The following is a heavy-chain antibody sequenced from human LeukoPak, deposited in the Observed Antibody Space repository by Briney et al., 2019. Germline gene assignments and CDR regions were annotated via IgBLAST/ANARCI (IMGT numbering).Heavy chain of an antibody. CDR3: ARDSEGSSWAYYFDY. V-gene: IGHV3-21*01. Sequence: KTGGSLRLSCAASGFTFSSYSMHWVRQAPGKGLEWVSSISSSSSYIYYADSVKGRFTISRDNAKNSLHLQMNSLRAEDTAVYYCARDSEGSSWAYYFDYWGQGTLVTVSS. J-gene: IGHJ4*02. CDR2: ISSSSSYI. CDR1: GFTFSSYS. D-gene: IGHD6-13*01.